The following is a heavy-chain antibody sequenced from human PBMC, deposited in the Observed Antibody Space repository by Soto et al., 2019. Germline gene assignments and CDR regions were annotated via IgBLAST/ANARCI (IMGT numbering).Heavy chain of an antibody. Sequence: ASVKVSCKASGYTFTSYGISWVRQAPGQGFEWMGWISAYNGNTNYAQKLQGRVTMTTDTSTSTAYMELRSLRSDDTAVYYCARVSAYDSSGLFDYWGQGTLVTVSS. D-gene: IGHD3-22*01. J-gene: IGHJ4*02. CDR1: GYTFTSYG. CDR2: ISAYNGNT. CDR3: ARVSAYDSSGLFDY. V-gene: IGHV1-18*01.